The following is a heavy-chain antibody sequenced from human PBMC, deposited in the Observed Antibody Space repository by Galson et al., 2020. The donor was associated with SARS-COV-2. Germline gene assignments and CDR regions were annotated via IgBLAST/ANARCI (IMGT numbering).Heavy chain of an antibody. CDR3: ARPRENYSSSYYGAFSY. V-gene: IGHV3-23*01. Sequence: GESLKISCVASGFAFSSYDMTWVRQAPGKGLEWVSDITHTGGTTYYADSVKGRFTVSRDNSKNTVYLHMKTLRAEDTAIYYCARPRENYSSSYYGAFSYWGRGTLSTVSS. D-gene: IGHD6-13*01. CDR1: GFAFSSYD. J-gene: IGHJ4*01. CDR2: ITHTGGTT.